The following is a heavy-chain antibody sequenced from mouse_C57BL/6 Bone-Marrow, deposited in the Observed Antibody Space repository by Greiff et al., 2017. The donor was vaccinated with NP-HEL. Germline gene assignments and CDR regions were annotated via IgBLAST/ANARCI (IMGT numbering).Heavy chain of an antibody. V-gene: IGHV14-1*01. Sequence: EVQLQQSGAELVRPGASVKLSCTASGFTIKDYYMHWVKQRPEQGLEWIGRIDPEDGDTEYAPKFQGKATMTADTSSNTAYLQLSSLTSEDTAVYYCVSTMVTTDWYFDVWGTGTTVTVSS. CDR1: GFTIKDYY. J-gene: IGHJ1*03. D-gene: IGHD2-2*01. CDR3: VSTMVTTDWYFDV. CDR2: IDPEDGDT.